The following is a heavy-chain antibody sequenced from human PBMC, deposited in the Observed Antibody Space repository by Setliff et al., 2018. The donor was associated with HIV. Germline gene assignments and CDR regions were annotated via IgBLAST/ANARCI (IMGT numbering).Heavy chain of an antibody. CDR1: GGSTSTSGYY. Sequence: PSETLSLTCTVSGGSTSTSGYYWGWIRQPPGKGREWVGSIYSSGSPYYNPSLKSRVTISVDTTKNQFSLKLKSVTAADTAVYYCATSAEFGFGIHWGVFNIWGQGTRVTVSS. CDR3: ATSAEFGFGIHWGVFNI. V-gene: IGHV4-39*01. J-gene: IGHJ3*02. CDR2: IYSSGSP. D-gene: IGHD3-10*01.